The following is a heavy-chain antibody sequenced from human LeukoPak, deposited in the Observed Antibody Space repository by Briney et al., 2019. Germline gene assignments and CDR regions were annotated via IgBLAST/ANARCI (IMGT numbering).Heavy chain of an antibody. CDR2: IRSKANSYAT. J-gene: IGHJ4*02. CDR3: TSYYDSSGYYPFDY. V-gene: IGHV3-73*01. CDR1: GFTFSGSA. D-gene: IGHD3-22*01. Sequence: GGSLRLSCAAPGFTFSGSAMHWVRQASGKGLEWVGRIRSKANSYATAYAASVKGRFTISRDDSKNTAYLQMNSLKTEDTAVYYCTSYYDSSGYYPFDYWGQGTLVTVSS.